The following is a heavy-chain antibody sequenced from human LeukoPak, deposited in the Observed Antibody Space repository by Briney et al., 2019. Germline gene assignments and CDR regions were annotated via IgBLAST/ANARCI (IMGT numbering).Heavy chain of an antibody. J-gene: IGHJ6*04. CDR3: AELGITMIGGV. D-gene: IGHD3-10*02. V-gene: IGHV3-20*04. Sequence: PGGSLRLSCAVSKFAFDDYGMSWVRQAPGKGLEWVSGINWDGGSTGYVDSVKGRFTISRDNAKNSLYLQMNSLRAEDTAVYYCAELGITMIGGVWGKGTTVTISS. CDR1: KFAFDDYG. CDR2: INWDGGST.